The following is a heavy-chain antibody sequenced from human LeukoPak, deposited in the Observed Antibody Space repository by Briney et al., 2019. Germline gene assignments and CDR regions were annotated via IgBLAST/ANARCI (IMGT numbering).Heavy chain of an antibody. CDR2: IYYSGST. CDR3: ARDVPTYYDILTGHDY. J-gene: IGHJ4*02. CDR1: GGSISSYY. Sequence: SETLSLTCTVSGGSISSYYWSWIRQPPGKGLEWIGYIYYSGSTNYNPSLKSRVTISVDTSKNQFSLKLSSVTAADTAVYYCARDVPTYYDILTGHDYWGQGTLVTVSS. D-gene: IGHD3-9*01. V-gene: IGHV4-59*01.